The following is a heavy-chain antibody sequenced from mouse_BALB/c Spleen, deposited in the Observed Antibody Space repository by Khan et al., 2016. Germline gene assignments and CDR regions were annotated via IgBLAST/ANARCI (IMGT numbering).Heavy chain of an antibody. J-gene: IGHJ4*01. CDR3: ARAGTWAMDY. V-gene: IGHV5-17*02. Sequence: EVELVESGGGLVQPGGSRKLSCAASGFTFSSFGMHWVRQAPEKGLEWVAYISSGSSTIYYADTVKGRFTISRDNPKNTLFLQMTSLRSEDTAMYYCARAGTWAMDYWGQVTSVTVSS. CDR2: ISSGSSTI. D-gene: IGHD3-1*01. CDR1: GFTFSSFG.